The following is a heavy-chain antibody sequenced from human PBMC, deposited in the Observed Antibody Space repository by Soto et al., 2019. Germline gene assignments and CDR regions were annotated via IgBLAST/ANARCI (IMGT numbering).Heavy chain of an antibody. CDR3: ARHRDATTVTYWYFDL. V-gene: IGHV4-39*01. D-gene: IGHD4-17*01. Sequence: SETLSLTCTVSGGSISSSSYYWGWIRQPPGKGLEWIGSICYSGSTYYSPSLKSRVTISVDTSKNQFSLKLGSVTAADTAVYYCARHRDATTVTYWYFDLWGRGTLVTVSS. CDR1: GGSISSSSYY. J-gene: IGHJ2*01. CDR2: ICYSGST.